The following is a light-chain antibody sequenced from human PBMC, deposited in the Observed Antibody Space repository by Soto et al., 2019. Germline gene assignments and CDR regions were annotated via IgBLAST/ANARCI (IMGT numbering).Light chain of an antibody. V-gene: IGKV1-5*01. CDR2: DAS. Sequence: DIQMSKTPATLSALTGDRVTVTCRASQSVSSWVAWYQEKPGRGPKLLIYDASTWQSGVPSRFIGSGSGTEFTFTITSLQPDDFAVYYCQQHVTTFGQRSKV. J-gene: IGKJ1*01. CDR1: QSVSSW. CDR3: QQHVTT.